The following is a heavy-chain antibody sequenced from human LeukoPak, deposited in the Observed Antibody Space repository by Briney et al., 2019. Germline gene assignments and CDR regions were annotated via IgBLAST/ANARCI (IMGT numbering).Heavy chain of an antibody. J-gene: IGHJ5*02. CDR1: GGSIGSSGYY. V-gene: IGHV4-39*01. Sequence: SETLSLTCTVSGGSIGSSGYYWGWIRQPPGKGLEWIGTIYDSGNTNYNPSLRSRLTISVDTSRNQFSLKLSSVTAADTAVYYCARHDCDSSRCSVNWFDPWGQGTLVTVSS. CDR2: IYDSGNT. D-gene: IGHD2/OR15-2a*01. CDR3: ARHDCDSSRCSVNWFDP.